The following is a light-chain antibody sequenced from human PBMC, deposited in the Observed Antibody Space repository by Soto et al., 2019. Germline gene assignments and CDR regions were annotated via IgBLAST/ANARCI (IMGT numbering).Light chain of an antibody. CDR1: RSSIGSNT. Sequence: VLTQPPSASGTPGQRVTISCSGSRSSIGSNTVNWYQLLPGTAPKLLIYGNNQRRPSGVPDRFSGSKSGTSASLAISGLQSEDEADYYCAAWDDTLNGVVFGGGTKVTVL. CDR2: GNN. J-gene: IGLJ2*01. CDR3: AAWDDTLNGVV. V-gene: IGLV1-44*01.